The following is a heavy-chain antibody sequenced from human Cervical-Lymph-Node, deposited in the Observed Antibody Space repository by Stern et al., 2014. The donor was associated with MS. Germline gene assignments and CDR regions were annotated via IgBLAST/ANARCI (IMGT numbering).Heavy chain of an antibody. Sequence: VQLVESGARVIKPGRSLRLSCEPSGFSLSSYAMNWVRQAPGKGLEWVATVSSDGSRTSYADSVKGRFSIARDNSKNTLFVQMNSLRVEDTAVYYCAKNQVPGSAGRRTYGMDVWGQGTTVTVSS. CDR3: AKNQVPGSAGRRTYGMDV. J-gene: IGHJ6*02. CDR1: GFSLSSYA. V-gene: IGHV3-30*18. D-gene: IGHD2-15*01. CDR2: VSSDGSRT.